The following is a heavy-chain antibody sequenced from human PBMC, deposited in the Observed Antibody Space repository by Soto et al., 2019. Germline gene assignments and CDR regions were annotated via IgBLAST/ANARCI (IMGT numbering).Heavy chain of an antibody. V-gene: IGHV3-11*05. Sequence: QVHLVESGGGLVKPGGSLRLSCIGSGFALSDNWMTWIRQAPGKGLEWVAHISASGDYSIHADSLKGRFTISRDNARNSLWLQMDSLTAKDTAVYFCARSTGWKEVGVYKYGLDVWGQGTTVIVSS. CDR1: GFALSDNW. J-gene: IGHJ6*02. CDR2: ISASGDYS. CDR3: ARSTGWKEVGVYKYGLDV. D-gene: IGHD2-8*01.